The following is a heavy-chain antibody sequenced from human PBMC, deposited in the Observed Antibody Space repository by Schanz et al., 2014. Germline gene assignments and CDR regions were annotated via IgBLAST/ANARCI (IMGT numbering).Heavy chain of an antibody. V-gene: IGHV4-59*13. J-gene: IGHJ5*02. D-gene: IGHD3-16*01. Sequence: QVQLQESGPGQVRPSETLSLTCTVSGSDIRGFHWSWIRQSPVKGLEWIGYIAYNGSTNYNPSLQSRVTIALDASQSQCSLRLTSVSSADTAMYYCARVGRNSYGFTSRFDAWGQGTLXAVSS. CDR2: IAYNGST. CDR3: ARVGRNSYGFTSRFDA. CDR1: GSDIRGFH.